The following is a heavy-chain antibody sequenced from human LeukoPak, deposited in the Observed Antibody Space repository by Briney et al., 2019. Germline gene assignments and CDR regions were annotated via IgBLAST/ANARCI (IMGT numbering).Heavy chain of an antibody. CDR2: IYYSGTT. CDR1: GGSMSSHY. CDR3: ARLGIAAAAHFDY. D-gene: IGHD6-13*01. Sequence: SETLSLTCTVSGGSMSSHYWSWIRQPPGKGLEWIGYIYYSGTTNYNPSLKSRVTISVDTSKNQFSLKLNSVTAADTAVYYCARLGIAAAAHFDYWGQGNLVTVSS. J-gene: IGHJ4*02. V-gene: IGHV4-59*08.